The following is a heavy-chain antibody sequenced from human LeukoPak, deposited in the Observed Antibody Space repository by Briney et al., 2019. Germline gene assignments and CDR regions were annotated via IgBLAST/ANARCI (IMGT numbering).Heavy chain of an antibody. Sequence: PGGSLRLSCAASGLTFSDAWMTWVRQAPGKGLEWVGQIQSKTDGGTTDYATSVKGRFTISRDDLKNTLYLQMNSLQTDDTAAYYCTTHRPIADWGQGTLVTVSS. J-gene: IGHJ4*02. CDR2: IQSKTDGGTT. V-gene: IGHV3-15*01. CDR1: GLTFSDAW. CDR3: TTHRPIAD.